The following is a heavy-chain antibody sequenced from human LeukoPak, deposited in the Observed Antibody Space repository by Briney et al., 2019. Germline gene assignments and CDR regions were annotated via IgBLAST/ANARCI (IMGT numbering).Heavy chain of an antibody. CDR3: TIDPDYGSGSRWFDP. J-gene: IGHJ5*02. V-gene: IGHV3-66*01. Sequence: GGLRLSCAASGFTVSTNSMTWVRQAPGKGLEWVSLISGGGSTYYADSVKGRFTISRDNSKNTLYLQMNSLKTEDTAVYYCTIDPDYGSGSRWFDPWGQGTLVTVSS. CDR1: GFTVSTNS. D-gene: IGHD3-10*01. CDR2: ISGGGST.